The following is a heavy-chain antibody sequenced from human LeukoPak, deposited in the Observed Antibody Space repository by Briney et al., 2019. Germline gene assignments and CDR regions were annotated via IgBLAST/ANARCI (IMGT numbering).Heavy chain of an antibody. D-gene: IGHD5-24*01. CDR1: GFTFSSYA. J-gene: IGHJ4*02. CDR2: ISGSGGST. Sequence: GGSLRLSCAASGFTFSSYAMSWVRQAPGKGLEWVSAISGSGGSTSYADSVKGRFTISRDNSKNTLYLQMNSLRAEDTAVYSCAKDIYEDGLYYFDYWGLGTLVTVSS. V-gene: IGHV3-23*01. CDR3: AKDIYEDGLYYFDY.